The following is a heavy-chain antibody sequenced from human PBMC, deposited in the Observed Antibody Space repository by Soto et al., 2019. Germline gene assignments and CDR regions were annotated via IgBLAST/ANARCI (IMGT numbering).Heavy chain of an antibody. J-gene: IGHJ4*01. D-gene: IGHD3-9*01. Sequence: AVKLSLKASGSTFSSYTISLGRHAPGQGLEWMGRIIPILGITNYAQKFQSRGTTTPDKNTSTAHMELSNLRSGDTAVFYCASTTARRGSGLTFEYWGHGSLVT. CDR3: ASTTARRGSGLTFEY. V-gene: IGHV1-69*02. CDR1: GSTFSSYT. CDR2: IIPILGIT.